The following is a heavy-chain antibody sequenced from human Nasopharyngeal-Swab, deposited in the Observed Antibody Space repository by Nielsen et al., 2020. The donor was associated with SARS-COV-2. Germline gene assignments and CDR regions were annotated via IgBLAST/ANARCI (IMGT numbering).Heavy chain of an antibody. CDR3: ARDRGTCSSVGTGYYFDY. Sequence: WIRQSPSRGLEWLGRTYYRSTWYDDFAVSVKGRIIINPDTSKNQFSLHLNSVTPEDTAVYYCARDRGTCSSVGTGYYFDYWGQGSLVTVSS. V-gene: IGHV6-1*01. CDR2: TYYRSTWYD. J-gene: IGHJ4*02. D-gene: IGHD3/OR15-3a*01.